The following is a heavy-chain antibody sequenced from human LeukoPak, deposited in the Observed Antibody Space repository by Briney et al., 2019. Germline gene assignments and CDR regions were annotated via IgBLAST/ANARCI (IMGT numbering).Heavy chain of an antibody. CDR1: GGSISSGSYY. V-gene: IGHV4-61*02. CDR2: IYTSGST. J-gene: IGHJ6*02. Sequence: SQTLSLTCTVSGGSISSGSYYWSWIRQPAGKGLEWIGRIYTSGSTNYNPSLKSRVTISVDTSKNQFSLKLSSVTAADTAVYYCARGGYGDSLYYYYGMDVWGQGTTVTVSS. CDR3: ARGGYGDSLYYYYGMDV. D-gene: IGHD4-17*01.